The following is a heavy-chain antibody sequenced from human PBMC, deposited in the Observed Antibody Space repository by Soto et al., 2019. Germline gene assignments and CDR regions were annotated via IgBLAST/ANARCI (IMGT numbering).Heavy chain of an antibody. Sequence: ASVKVSCKASGGTFSSYTISWVRQAPGQGLEWMGRIIPILGIANYAQKFQGRVTITADKSTSTAYMELSSLRSEDTAVYYCARVIYCSGGSCRYGFDYWGQGTLVTVSS. CDR1: GGTFSSYT. CDR2: IIPILGIA. V-gene: IGHV1-69*02. D-gene: IGHD2-15*01. CDR3: ARVIYCSGGSCRYGFDY. J-gene: IGHJ4*02.